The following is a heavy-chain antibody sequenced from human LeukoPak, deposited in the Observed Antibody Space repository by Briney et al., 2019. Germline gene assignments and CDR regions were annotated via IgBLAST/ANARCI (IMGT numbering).Heavy chain of an antibody. CDR2: IYYSGST. Sequence: SETLSLTCTVSGASISNYYWSWIRQPPGKGLEWIGYIYYSGSTNYNPSLKRRVTISVDTSKNQFSLRLSSVTAADTAVYYCAAEGSSGFDHWGQGTLVTVSS. CDR1: GASISNYY. J-gene: IGHJ4*02. D-gene: IGHD6-19*01. V-gene: IGHV4-59*01. CDR3: AAEGSSGFDH.